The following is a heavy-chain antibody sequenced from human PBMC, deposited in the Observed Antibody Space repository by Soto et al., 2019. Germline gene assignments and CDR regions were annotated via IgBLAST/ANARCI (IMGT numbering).Heavy chain of an antibody. J-gene: IGHJ5*02. Sequence: GGSLRLSCAASGFTFSSYAMSWVRQAPGKGLEWVSAISGSGGSTYYADSVKGRFTISRDNSKNTLYLQMNSLRAEDTAVYYCAKTVVRGVTTPNWFDPWGQGTLVTVSS. CDR3: AKTVVRGVTTPNWFDP. CDR2: ISGSGGST. CDR1: GFTFSSYA. D-gene: IGHD3-10*01. V-gene: IGHV3-23*01.